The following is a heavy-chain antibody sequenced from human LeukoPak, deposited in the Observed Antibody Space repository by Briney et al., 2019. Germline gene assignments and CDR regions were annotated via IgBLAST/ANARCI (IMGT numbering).Heavy chain of an antibody. CDR1: GGSISSGGYY. Sequence: PSETLSLTCTVSGGSISSGGYYWGWIRQHPGKGLEWIGYIYYSGSTYYNPSLKSRVTISVDTSKNQFSLKLSSVTAADTAVYYCARAQYSSWERHEALDYWGQGTLVTVSS. CDR3: ARAQYSSWERHEALDY. V-gene: IGHV4-31*03. J-gene: IGHJ4*02. CDR2: IYYSGST. D-gene: IGHD6-6*01.